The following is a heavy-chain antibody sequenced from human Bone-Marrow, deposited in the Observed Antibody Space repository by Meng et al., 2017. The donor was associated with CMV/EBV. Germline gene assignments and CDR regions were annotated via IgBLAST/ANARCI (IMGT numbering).Heavy chain of an antibody. Sequence: ASVKVSCKASGYTFTSYDINWVRQATGQGLEWMGWMNPNSGNTGYAQRFQGRVTMTRNTSISTAYMELSSLRSEDTAVYYCAVGYCSSTSCRFDYWGQGTLVTVSS. D-gene: IGHD2-2*01. V-gene: IGHV1-8*01. CDR2: MNPNSGNT. J-gene: IGHJ4*02. CDR1: GYTFTSYD. CDR3: AVGYCSSTSCRFDY.